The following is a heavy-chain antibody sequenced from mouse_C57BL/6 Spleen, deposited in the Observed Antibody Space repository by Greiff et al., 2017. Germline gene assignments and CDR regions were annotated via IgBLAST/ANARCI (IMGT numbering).Heavy chain of an antibody. D-gene: IGHD1-1*01. V-gene: IGHV1-64*01. CDR2: IHPNSGST. Sequence: QVQLQQPGAELVKPGASVKLSCKASGYTFTSYWMHWVKQRPGQGLEWIGMIHPNSGSTNYNEKFKGKATLTADKSSSTAYMQLSSLTSEDSAVYFCARVLRSLVFYYAMDYWGQGTSVTVSS. J-gene: IGHJ4*01. CDR1: GYTFTSYW. CDR3: ARVLRSLVFYYAMDY.